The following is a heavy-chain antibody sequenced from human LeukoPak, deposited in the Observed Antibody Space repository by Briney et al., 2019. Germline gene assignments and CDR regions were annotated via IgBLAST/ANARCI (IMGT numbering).Heavy chain of an antibody. CDR2: TSPYNGDT. CDR1: GYTFINYG. Sequence: ASVTVSCKASGYTFINYGITWVRQAPGQGLEWMGWTSPYNGDTKYAQKLQGRVSVTTDTSTRTAYMELRSLRSDDTAVYYCARVGAAGRNWFDPWGQGTLVTISS. D-gene: IGHD6-13*01. V-gene: IGHV1-18*01. J-gene: IGHJ5*02. CDR3: ARVGAAGRNWFDP.